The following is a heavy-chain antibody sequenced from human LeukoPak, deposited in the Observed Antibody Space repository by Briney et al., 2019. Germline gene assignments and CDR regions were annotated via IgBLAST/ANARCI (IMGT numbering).Heavy chain of an antibody. Sequence: GGSLRLSCAASGFTFSDYYMSWIRQAPGKGLEWVSYISSSGSTIYYADSVEGRFTISRDNSKNTLYLQLNSLRAEDTAVYYCAKDRFVTIFGVVITPRDFDYWGQGTLVTVSS. CDR2: ISSSGSTI. CDR1: GFTFSDYY. V-gene: IGHV3-11*04. CDR3: AKDRFVTIFGVVITPRDFDY. J-gene: IGHJ4*02. D-gene: IGHD3-3*01.